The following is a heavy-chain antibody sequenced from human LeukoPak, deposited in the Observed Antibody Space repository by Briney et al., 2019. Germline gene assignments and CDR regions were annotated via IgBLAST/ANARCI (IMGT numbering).Heavy chain of an antibody. CDR1: GFTFSRYW. V-gene: IGHV3-7*01. J-gene: IGHJ4*02. CDR2: INEDGSEK. Sequence: GGSLRLSCAASGFTFSRYWMSWVRQAPGKGLEWVANINEDGSEKKYVDSVKGRFTISRDNAKNSVYLQMNSLRVEDTAVYYCAKDIVGGGDDYWGQGTLVTVSS. CDR3: AKDIVGGGDDY. D-gene: IGHD2-21*02.